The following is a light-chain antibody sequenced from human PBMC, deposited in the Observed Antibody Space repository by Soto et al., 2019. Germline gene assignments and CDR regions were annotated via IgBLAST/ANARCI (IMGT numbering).Light chain of an antibody. V-gene: IGKV3-20*01. CDR1: QTTSPKY. CDR3: QHFGSSPPVI. J-gene: IGKJ5*01. Sequence: IELTQSPGTLSLSPWASATLSCRVSQTTSPKYVAWYQQRRGLAPRLLVYGASKRAAGIPDRFRGSGSGSEFSLTISGLGPEDFAVYFCQHFGSSPPVIFGQGTRLEIK. CDR2: GAS.